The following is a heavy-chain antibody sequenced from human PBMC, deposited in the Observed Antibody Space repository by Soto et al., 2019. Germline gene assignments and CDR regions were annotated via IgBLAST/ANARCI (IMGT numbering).Heavy chain of an antibody. J-gene: IGHJ6*02. CDR3: ARDGVCSGGGCASLGYYYYGMDV. CDR2: IIPIFGTA. CDR1: GGTFSSYA. Sequence: QVQLVQSGAEVKKPGSSVKVSCKASGGTFSSYAISWVRQAPGQGLEWMGGIIPIFGTANYAQKFQGRVTITAAEYTSTACMELRSLRAEDTAVYYCARDGVCSGGGCASLGYYYYGMDVWGQGSTVTVSS. D-gene: IGHD2-15*01. V-gene: IGHV1-69*12.